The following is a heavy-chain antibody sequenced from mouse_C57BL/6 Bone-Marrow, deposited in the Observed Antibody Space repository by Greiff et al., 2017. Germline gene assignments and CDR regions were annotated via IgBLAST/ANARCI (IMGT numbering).Heavy chain of an antibody. CDR2: IHPNSGST. D-gene: IGHD1-1*01. J-gene: IGHJ3*01. CDR3: ARGSVVQAWFAY. Sequence: QVQLQQPGAELVKPGASVKLSCKASGYTFTSYWMHWVKQRPGQGLEWIGMIHPNSGSTNYNEKFKSKATLTVDKSSSTAYMQLSSLTSEDSALYSGARGSVVQAWFAYWGAGTLVTVSA. CDR1: GYTFTSYW. V-gene: IGHV1-64*01.